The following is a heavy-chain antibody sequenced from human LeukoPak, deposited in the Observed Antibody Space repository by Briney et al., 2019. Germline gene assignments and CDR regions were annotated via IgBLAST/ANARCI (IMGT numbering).Heavy chain of an antibody. V-gene: IGHV1-46*01. D-gene: IGHD3-22*01. J-gene: IGHJ4*02. CDR1: GYIFTNYY. CDR2: INPSGGST. Sequence: GESLKISCKGSGYIFTNYYMHWVRQAPGQGLGWMGIINPSGGSTSYAQKFQGRVTMTRDTSTSTVYMELSSLRSEDTAVYFCARDLASSGYYWDWGQGTLVTVSS. CDR3: ARDLASSGYYWD.